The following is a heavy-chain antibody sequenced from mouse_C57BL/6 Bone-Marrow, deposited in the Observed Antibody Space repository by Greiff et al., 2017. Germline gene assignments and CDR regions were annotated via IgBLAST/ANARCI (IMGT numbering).Heavy chain of an antibody. Sequence: QVQLQQPGAELVKPGASVKLSCKASGYTFTSYWMHWVKQRPGRGLEWIGRIDPNSGGTKYNEKFKSKATLTVDKPSSTAYMQLSSLTSEDSAVYYCAREEDLITTVVPPYAMDYWGQGTSVTVSS. J-gene: IGHJ4*01. CDR1: GYTFTSYW. CDR3: AREEDLITTVVPPYAMDY. V-gene: IGHV1-72*01. CDR2: IDPNSGGT. D-gene: IGHD1-1*01.